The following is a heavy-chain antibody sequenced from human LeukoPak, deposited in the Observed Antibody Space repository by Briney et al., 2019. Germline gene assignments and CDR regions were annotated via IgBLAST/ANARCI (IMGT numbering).Heavy chain of an antibody. CDR1: GGSISSSSYY. D-gene: IGHD2-2*01. CDR2: IYYSGSA. CDR3: ASPLGYCSSTNCYGDY. J-gene: IGHJ4*02. Sequence: SETLSLTCTVSGGSISSSSYYWGWIRQPPGKGLEWIGSIYYSGSAYYNPSLKSRVTISVDTSKNQFSLKLTSVTAADTAVYYCASPLGYCSSTNCYGDYWGQGTLVTVSS. V-gene: IGHV4-39*01.